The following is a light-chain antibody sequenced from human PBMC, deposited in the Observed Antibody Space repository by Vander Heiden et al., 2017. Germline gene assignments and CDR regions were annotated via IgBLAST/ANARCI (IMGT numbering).Light chain of an antibody. CDR3: SSYTSTNSHVL. V-gene: IGLV2-14*03. Sequence: QSALTQPASVSGSPGQSITISCPGPGSAVVGYNYFAWYQQHPGKAPSLMIYDVSNRPSGVSNRFSGSKSGNTASLTISALQAEDEADYYCSSYTSTNSHVLFGGGTKLTVL. CDR1: GSAVVGYNY. CDR2: DVS. J-gene: IGLJ2*01.